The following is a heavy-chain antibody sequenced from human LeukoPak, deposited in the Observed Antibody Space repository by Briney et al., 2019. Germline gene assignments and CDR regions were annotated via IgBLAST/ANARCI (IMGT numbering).Heavy chain of an antibody. CDR1: GFTFDDYA. Sequence: GGSLRLSCAASGFTFDDYAMHWVRHAPGKGLEWVSGIRWNSGSIGYADSVKGRFTISRDNAKNSLYLQMNSLRAEDTAVYYCARERGYYFDYWGQGTLVTVSS. D-gene: IGHD3-10*01. V-gene: IGHV3-9*01. CDR3: ARERGYYFDY. J-gene: IGHJ4*02. CDR2: IRWNSGSI.